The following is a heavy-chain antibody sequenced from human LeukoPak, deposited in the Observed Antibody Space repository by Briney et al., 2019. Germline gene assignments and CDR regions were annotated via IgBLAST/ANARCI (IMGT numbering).Heavy chain of an antibody. J-gene: IGHJ4*02. CDR3: ELSIKYSTSGSDY. CDR2: ISSSSSYI. Sequence: PGGSLRLSCAASGFSFSSYSMNWVCQAPGKGLEWVSSISSSSSYIYYADLVKGRFTISRDDAKNTLYLQMNSLRAEDTAAYYCELSIKYSTSGSDYWGQGTLVSVSS. D-gene: IGHD6-6*01. V-gene: IGHV3-21*04. CDR1: GFSFSSYS.